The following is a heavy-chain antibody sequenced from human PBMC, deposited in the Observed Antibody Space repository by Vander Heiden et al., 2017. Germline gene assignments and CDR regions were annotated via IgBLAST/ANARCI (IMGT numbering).Heavy chain of an antibody. CDR1: GFILSDYP. CDR2: ISSSGDGA. CDR3: AKSGSEYTADFDY. V-gene: IGHV3-23*01. D-gene: IGHD2-2*02. Sequence: EVLLLVSGAGLVLPGRSLRLLRAASGFILSDYPMSLVGQAPGKGLEWVSGISSSGDGAYYADSVKGRFTLSRDNSKNTLYLQMNSLRAEDTAVYYCAKSGSEYTADFDYWGQGTLVTLSS. J-gene: IGHJ4*02.